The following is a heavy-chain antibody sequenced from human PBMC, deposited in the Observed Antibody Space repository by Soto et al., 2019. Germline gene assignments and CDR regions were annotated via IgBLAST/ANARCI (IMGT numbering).Heavy chain of an antibody. Sequence: QVQLQESGPGLVKPSQTLSLTCTVSGGSISSGGYYWSWIRQHPGKGLEWIGYIYYSGSTYYNPSFKGRVTISVDASKNQCSLKLGSVTAADTAVYYCARDRGGAGGRGYSGYDFFGPFDYWGQGTLVTVSS. J-gene: IGHJ4*02. CDR3: ARDRGGAGGRGYSGYDFFGPFDY. D-gene: IGHD5-12*01. CDR1: GGSISSGGYY. V-gene: IGHV4-31*03. CDR2: IYYSGST.